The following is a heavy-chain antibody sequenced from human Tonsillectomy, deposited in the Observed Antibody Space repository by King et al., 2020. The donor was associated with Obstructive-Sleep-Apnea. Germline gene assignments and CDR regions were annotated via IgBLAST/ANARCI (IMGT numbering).Heavy chain of an antibody. Sequence: VQLVESGGGLVQPGGSLRLSCAASGFTFSTYWVHWVRQAPGKGLVWVSRINTDGSSTTYADSVKGRFTISRDNAKNTLYLQMNSLRAEDTAVYYCARGGGVVVTADAFDIWGQGTMVTVSS. J-gene: IGHJ3*02. CDR1: GFTFSTYW. CDR2: INTDGSST. CDR3: ARGGGVVVTADAFDI. V-gene: IGHV3-74*01. D-gene: IGHD2-21*02.